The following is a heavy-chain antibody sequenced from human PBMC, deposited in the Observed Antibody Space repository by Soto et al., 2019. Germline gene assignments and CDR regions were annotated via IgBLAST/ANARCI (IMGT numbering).Heavy chain of an antibody. J-gene: IGHJ5*02. CDR3: ARNYDFWSGRLSNNWFDP. D-gene: IGHD3-3*01. CDR2: IYTSGST. V-gene: IGHV4-4*07. Sequence: PSETLSLTCTVSGGSISSYYWSWIRQPAGKGLEWIGRIYTSGSTNYNPSLKSRVTMSVDTSKNQFSLKLSSVTAADTAVYYCARNYDFWSGRLSNNWFDPWGQGTLVTVSS. CDR1: GGSISSYY.